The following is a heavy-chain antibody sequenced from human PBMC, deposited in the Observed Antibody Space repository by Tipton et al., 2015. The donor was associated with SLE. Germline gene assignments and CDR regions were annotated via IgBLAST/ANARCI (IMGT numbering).Heavy chain of an antibody. CDR3: ARQADYSSSSGFWFDP. CDR2: MSYIGNI. J-gene: IGHJ5*02. V-gene: IGHV4-59*08. D-gene: IGHD6-6*01. CDR1: GGSITSYS. Sequence: TLSLTCTVSGGSITSYSWSWIRQPPGKGLEWIAYMSYIGNIKYNPSLRSRATISVDTSKNQFSLKLTSVTAADTAVYYCARQADYSSSSGFWFDPWGQGTLVTVSS.